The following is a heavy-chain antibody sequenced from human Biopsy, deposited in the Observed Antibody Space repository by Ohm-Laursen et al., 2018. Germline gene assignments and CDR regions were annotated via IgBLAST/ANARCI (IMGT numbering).Heavy chain of an antibody. V-gene: IGHV1-2*02. Sequence: SVKVSCKASGYTFTGYHVHWVRQAPGQGLEWMGWINAKTGDTNYAQKFQGKVSMTRDTSISTAYVDLSSLRSDDTAVYYCMRGGYYYDSLAYYYWFDPWGQGTLVTVSS. D-gene: IGHD3-22*01. CDR1: GYTFTGYH. CDR3: MRGGYYYDSLAYYYWFDP. CDR2: INAKTGDT. J-gene: IGHJ5*02.